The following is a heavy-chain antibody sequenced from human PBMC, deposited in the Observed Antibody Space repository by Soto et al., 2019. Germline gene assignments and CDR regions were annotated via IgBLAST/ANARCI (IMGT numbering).Heavy chain of an antibody. CDR2: ISGSGGST. CDR1: GFTFSSYA. J-gene: IGHJ3*02. D-gene: IGHD2-8*01. CDR3: AKMDCTNGVCPSAAFDI. V-gene: IGHV3-23*01. Sequence: HPGGSLRLSCAASGFTFSSYAMSWVRQAPGKGLEWVSAISGSGGSTYYADSVKGRFTISRDNSKNTLYLQMNSLRAEDTAVYYCAKMDCTNGVCPSAAFDIWGQGTMVTVSS.